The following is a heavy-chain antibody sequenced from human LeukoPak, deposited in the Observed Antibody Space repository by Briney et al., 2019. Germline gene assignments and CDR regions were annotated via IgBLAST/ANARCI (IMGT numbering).Heavy chain of an antibody. Sequence: GSLRLSCVGSGFTFRSHAMSWVRQAPEKGLEFVSGIYENGGTTYYADSVKGQFSISRDNSKNTLYLQMDSLRGEDTAVYYCAKDFRIGYSAHFDYWGQGALVTVSS. J-gene: IGHJ4*02. CDR1: GFTFRSHA. D-gene: IGHD2-21*01. CDR3: AKDFRIGYSAHFDY. V-gene: IGHV3-23*01. CDR2: IYENGGTT.